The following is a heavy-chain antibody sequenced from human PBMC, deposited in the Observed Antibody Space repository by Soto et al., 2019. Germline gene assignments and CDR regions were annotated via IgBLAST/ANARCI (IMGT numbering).Heavy chain of an antibody. Sequence: QVQLVQSGAEVKKPGASVKVSCKASGYTFTGYYMHWVRQAPGQGLEWMGWINPNSGGTNYAQKFQGWVTMTRDTSISTDYMELSRLRYEDTAVYYCARASGYCSGGSCYSPNNWFDPWGQGTLVTVSS. CDR2: INPNSGGT. V-gene: IGHV1-2*04. CDR3: ARASGYCSGGSCYSPNNWFDP. J-gene: IGHJ5*02. CDR1: GYTFTGYY. D-gene: IGHD2-15*01.